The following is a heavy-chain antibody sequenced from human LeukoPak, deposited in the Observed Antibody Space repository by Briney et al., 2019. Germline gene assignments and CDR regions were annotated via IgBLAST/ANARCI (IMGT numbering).Heavy chain of an antibody. Sequence: GSLRLSFSASGFTFSSYVMHWVRQAPGKGLEYVSGISGDGASTYYADSVKGRFTISRDNSKSTLYVQMTSLRSEDTAVYYCVFQVQGVVEWGQGTLVTVSS. CDR2: ISGDGAST. V-gene: IGHV3-64*05. CDR1: GFTFSSYV. CDR3: VFQVQGVVE. J-gene: IGHJ4*02. D-gene: IGHD2-15*01.